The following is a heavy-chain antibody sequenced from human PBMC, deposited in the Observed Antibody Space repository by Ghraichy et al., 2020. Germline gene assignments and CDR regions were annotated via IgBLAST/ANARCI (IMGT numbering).Heavy chain of an antibody. CDR1: GDSISSGSYY. CDR3: ARVVRKVGSSRHAFDI. J-gene: IGHJ3*02. Sequence: SQTLSLICSVSGDSISSGSYYWTWIRQRPGKGLEWIGYIHDSGSTYFNPSLKSRVSISIDTSKNQFSLRLKSVAAADTAVYYCARVVRKVGSSRHAFDIWGQGTVVTVS. V-gene: IGHV4-31*03. CDR2: IHDSGST. D-gene: IGHD1-26*01.